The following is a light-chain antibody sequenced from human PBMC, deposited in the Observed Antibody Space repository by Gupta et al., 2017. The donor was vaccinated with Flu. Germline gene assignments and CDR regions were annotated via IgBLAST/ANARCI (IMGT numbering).Light chain of an antibody. CDR2: AAS. J-gene: IGKJ3*01. CDR1: QDIGNS. CDR3: QHYKSSPYI. V-gene: IGKV1-16*02. Sequence: DIQMTQSPSSLSASVGDRVTITWRASQDIGNSLAWFQQKPGRAPKYLIYAASRVKSGVPSKFSGSGSGTDFTLTISSLQPEDFATYYCQHYKSSPYIFGHGTKVDIE.